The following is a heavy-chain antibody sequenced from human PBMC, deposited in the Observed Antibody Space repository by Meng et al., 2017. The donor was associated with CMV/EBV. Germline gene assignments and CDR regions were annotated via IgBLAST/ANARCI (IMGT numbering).Heavy chain of an antibody. Sequence: GGSLRLSCTVYGFTFGAYAMSWVRQAPGKGLEWVGFIRSKASGGTTEYAASVKGRFTISRDDSKSIAYLQMNSMKTEDTAVYYCMSTLVRGVITFVYWGQGRLVTVSS. D-gene: IGHD3-10*01. V-gene: IGHV3-49*04. CDR1: GFTFGAYA. J-gene: IGHJ4*02. CDR3: MSTLVRGVITFVY. CDR2: IRSKASGGTT.